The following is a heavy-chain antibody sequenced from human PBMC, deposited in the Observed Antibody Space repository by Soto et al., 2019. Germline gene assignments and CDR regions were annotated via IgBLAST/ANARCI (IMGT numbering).Heavy chain of an antibody. D-gene: IGHD2-21*01. V-gene: IGHV4-30-4*01. Sequence: SETLSLTCTVSGGFINSGDYYWSLIRQPPGKGLEWIGYIYYSGSTYYNPSLKSRVTISVDTSKNQFSLRLSSVTAADTAVYYCATEAYCDSSSCDAGRQDLHSFPAQRTSDL. CDR2: IYYSGST. CDR3: ATEAYCDSSSCDAGRQDLHSFPAQRTSDL. CDR1: GGFINSGDYY. J-gene: IGHJ2*01.